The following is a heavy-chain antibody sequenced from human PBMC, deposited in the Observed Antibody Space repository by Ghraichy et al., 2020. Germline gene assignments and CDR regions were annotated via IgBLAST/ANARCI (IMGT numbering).Heavy chain of an antibody. CDR1: GGSISSYY. Sequence: SETLSLTCTVSGGSISSYYWSWIRQPPGKGLEWIGDIYYSGSTNYNPSLKSRVTISVDMSKNPFSLKLSSVTAADTAVYYCARLDSSIFDYWGQGTLVTVSS. CDR3: ARLDSSIFDY. D-gene: IGHD3-22*01. CDR2: IYYSGST. J-gene: IGHJ4*02. V-gene: IGHV4-59*08.